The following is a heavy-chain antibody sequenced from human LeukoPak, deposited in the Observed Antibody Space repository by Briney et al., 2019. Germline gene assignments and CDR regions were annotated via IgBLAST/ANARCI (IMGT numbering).Heavy chain of an antibody. CDR1: GYTFSSTR. CDR2: INTDGSMT. V-gene: IGHV3-74*01. CDR3: ERDKYID. D-gene: IGHD1-1*01. Sequence: VGSLRLSCAAPGYTFSSTRMYWVRQAPGKGLVWVSRINTDGSMTDYADSVKGRFTISRDNAKNTLYLHMNSLRAEDTAVYYWERDKYIDWGQGTLVTVSS. J-gene: IGHJ4*02.